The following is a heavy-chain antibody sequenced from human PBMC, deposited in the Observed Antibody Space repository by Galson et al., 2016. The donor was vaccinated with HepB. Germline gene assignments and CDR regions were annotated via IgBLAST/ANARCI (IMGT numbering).Heavy chain of an antibody. CDR3: AKDAGQLWPDLYNWFDP. CDR1: GFTFSSYG. V-gene: IGHV3-30*18. J-gene: IGHJ5*02. CDR2: ISYDGSNK. Sequence: SLRLSCAASGFTFSSYGMHWVRQAPGKGLEWVAVISYDGSNKYYADSVEGRFTISRDNSKNTLYLQMKSLRAEDTAVYYCAKDAGQLWPDLYNWFDPWGQGTLVTVSS. D-gene: IGHD5-18*01.